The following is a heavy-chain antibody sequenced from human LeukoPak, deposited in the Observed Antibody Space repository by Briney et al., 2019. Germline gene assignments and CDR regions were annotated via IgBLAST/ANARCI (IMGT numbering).Heavy chain of an antibody. CDR1: GFTFSSYA. CDR2: ISYDGSNK. Sequence: PGGSLRLSCAASGFTFSSYAMHWVRQAPGKGLEWVALISYDGSNKYYADSVKGRFTISRDYSKNTLYLQMNGLRAEDTAVYYCARDTSESYKVPLNSFDYWGQGTLVTVSS. V-gene: IGHV3-30-3*01. D-gene: IGHD1-26*01. J-gene: IGHJ4*02. CDR3: ARDTSESYKVPLNSFDY.